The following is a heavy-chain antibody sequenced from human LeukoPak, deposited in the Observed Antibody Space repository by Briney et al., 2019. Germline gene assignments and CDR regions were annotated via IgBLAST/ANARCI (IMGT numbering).Heavy chain of an antibody. CDR3: ARGDGYNSNHFDY. Sequence: PSETLSLTCTASGGSITSRYWSWIRQPPGKGPEWIGYIHYSGSTNYNPSLKSRVTMSVDTSKNQFSLKVTSVTAADTAVYYCARGDGYNSNHFDYWGQGTLVTVSS. D-gene: IGHD5-24*01. J-gene: IGHJ4*02. CDR1: GGSITSRY. V-gene: IGHV4-59*11. CDR2: IHYSGST.